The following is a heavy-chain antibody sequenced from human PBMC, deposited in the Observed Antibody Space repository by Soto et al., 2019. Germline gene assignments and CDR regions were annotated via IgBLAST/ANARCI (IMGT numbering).Heavy chain of an antibody. CDR3: ARFYGSGSFPYDY. CDR1: GYTFTTYG. J-gene: IGHJ4*02. CDR2: INAYTGNT. D-gene: IGHD3-10*01. V-gene: IGHV1-18*01. Sequence: QVPLVQSGAEVKKPGASVEVSCKASGYTFTTYGVTWVRQAPGQGLEWMGWINAYTGNTHYAQKYQGRVTLTTDTSTNTAYMELRNLRSDDTAVYYCARFYGSGSFPYDYWGQGTLVTVSS.